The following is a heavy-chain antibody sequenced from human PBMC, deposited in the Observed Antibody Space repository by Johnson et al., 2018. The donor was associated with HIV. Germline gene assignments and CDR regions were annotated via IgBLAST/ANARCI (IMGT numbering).Heavy chain of an antibody. CDR3: ARGWVGATLRAFDI. CDR1: GFTFDDYG. J-gene: IGHJ3*02. D-gene: IGHD1-26*01. Sequence: VQLVESGGSVVQPGGSLRLSCAVSGFTFDDYGMSWVRQAPGKGLEWVSGINWNGGNTGYADSVKGRFTISRDNAKKFLYLQTNSLTAEDTAFYYCARGWVGATLRAFDIWGQGTMVTVSS. V-gene: IGHV3-20*04. CDR2: INWNGGNT.